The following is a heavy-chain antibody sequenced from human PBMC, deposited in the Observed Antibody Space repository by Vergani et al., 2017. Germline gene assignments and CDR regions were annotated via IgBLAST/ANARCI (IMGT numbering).Heavy chain of an antibody. CDR3: ASEVGEMATIQGSWLRPFDY. CDR2: IKQDGSEK. Sequence: EVQLVESGGGLVQPGGSLRLSCAASGFTFSSYWMSWVRQAPGKGLEWVANIKQDGSEKYYVVSVKGRFTISRDNANNSLYLQMNSLRAEDTAVYYCASEVGEMATIQGSWLRPFDYGGQGTLVTVSS. J-gene: IGHJ4*02. V-gene: IGHV3-7*03. D-gene: IGHD5-24*01. CDR1: GFTFSSYW.